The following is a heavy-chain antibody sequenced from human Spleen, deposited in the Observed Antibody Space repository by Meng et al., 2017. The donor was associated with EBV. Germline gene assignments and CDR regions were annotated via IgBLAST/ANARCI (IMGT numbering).Heavy chain of an antibody. D-gene: IGHD3-10*01. Sequence: QVQLVQSAAEVKKPGSSVKVTSKTSGGPLRNYAISWVRQAPGQGLEWLGGFLPTLGAPNYAQKFHGRVSITADESTSTHYMDLSSLRSEDTAVYYCASESGRGYTPDYWGQGTLVTVSS. V-gene: IGHV1-69*01. CDR3: ASESGRGYTPDY. CDR1: GGPLRNYA. CDR2: FLPTLGAP. J-gene: IGHJ4*02.